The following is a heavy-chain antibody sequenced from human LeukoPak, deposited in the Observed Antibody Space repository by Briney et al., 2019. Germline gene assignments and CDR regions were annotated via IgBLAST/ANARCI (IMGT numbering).Heavy chain of an antibody. CDR2: IRYDGSNK. D-gene: IGHD2-2*01. CDR3: AKDFHRLYRTHCSSTSCFYFDY. Sequence: GGSLRLSCAASGFTFSSYGMHWVRQAPGKGLEWVAFIRYDGSNKYYADSVKGRFTISRDNSKNTLYLQMNSLRAEDTAVYYCAKDFHRLYRTHCSSTSCFYFDYWGQGTLVTVSS. CDR1: GFTFSSYG. J-gene: IGHJ4*02. V-gene: IGHV3-30*02.